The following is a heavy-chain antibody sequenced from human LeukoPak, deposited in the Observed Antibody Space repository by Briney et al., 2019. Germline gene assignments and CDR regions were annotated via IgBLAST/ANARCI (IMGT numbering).Heavy chain of an antibody. J-gene: IGHJ4*02. Sequence: GGSLRLSCAASGFTFSSYAVHWVRQAPGKGLEWVAVISYDGSNKYYADSVKGRFTISRDNSKNTLYLQMNSLRAEDTAVYYCARAPVGLYHYDSSGYLVYWGQGTLVTVSS. V-gene: IGHV3-30*04. CDR3: ARAPVGLYHYDSSGYLVY. D-gene: IGHD3-22*01. CDR1: GFTFSSYA. CDR2: ISYDGSNK.